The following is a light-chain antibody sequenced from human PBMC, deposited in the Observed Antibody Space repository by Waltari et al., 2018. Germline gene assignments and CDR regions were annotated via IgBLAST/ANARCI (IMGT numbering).Light chain of an antibody. V-gene: IGLV2-14*01. Sequence: QSALTQPASVSGSPGQAITIPCPGSSSAVGPTHYVSWYRQFPGKPPQVFIYEVSNRPSGVSNRFSGSKSGNTASLTISGLQAEDEADYYCLSYTNTAVRVFGGGTRLTVL. CDR1: SSAVGPTHY. CDR3: LSYTNTAVRV. J-gene: IGLJ3*02. CDR2: EVS.